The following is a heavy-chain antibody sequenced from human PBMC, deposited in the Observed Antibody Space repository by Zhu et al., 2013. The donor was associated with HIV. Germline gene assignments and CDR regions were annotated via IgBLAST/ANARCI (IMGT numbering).Heavy chain of an antibody. J-gene: IGHJ5*02. V-gene: IGHV1-8*03. CDR1: GGTFSSYV. CDR3: ARGIPKRFYDYLWGSYRYTACWFDP. D-gene: IGHD3-16*02. Sequence: QVQLVQSGAEVKKPGSSVKVSCKASGGTFSSYVISWVRQAPGQGLEWMGWMNPNSGNTGYAQKFQGRVTITRNTSISTAYMELSSLRSEDTAIYYCARGIPKRFYDYLWGSYRYTACWFDPGAREPWSPSPQ. CDR2: MNPNSGNT.